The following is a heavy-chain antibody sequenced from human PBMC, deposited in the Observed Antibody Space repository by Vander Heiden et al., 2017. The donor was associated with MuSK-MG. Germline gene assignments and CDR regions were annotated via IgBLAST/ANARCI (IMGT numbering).Heavy chain of an antibody. J-gene: IGHJ6*01. CDR3: ARVRDHSSGWCGANYYYYGMDV. Sequence: QVQLQESGPGLVKPSETLSLTCTVSGGSISSYYWSWIRQPPGKGLECIGYIYYSGSTNYNPSLKRRVTISVDTSKNQFSLKLSSVTPADTAVYYCARVRDHSSGWCGANYYYYGMDVWVQGTTVNVSS. V-gene: IGHV4-59*01. D-gene: IGHD6-19*01. CDR2: IYYSGST. CDR1: GGSISSYY.